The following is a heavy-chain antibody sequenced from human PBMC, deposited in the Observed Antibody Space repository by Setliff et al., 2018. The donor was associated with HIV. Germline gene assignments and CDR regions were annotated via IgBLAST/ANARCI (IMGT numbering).Heavy chain of an antibody. CDR1: RGSISSGGYY. Sequence: SETLSLTCSVSRGSISSGGYYWSWIRQHPGKGLEWIGYIYYSGSTYYNPSLESRVSISIDTSKNQFFLKLTSVTAADTAVYYCAASRGIWSGDLPLNYWGQGTLVTVSS. D-gene: IGHD3-10*01. CDR2: IYYSGST. J-gene: IGHJ4*02. V-gene: IGHV4-31*03. CDR3: AASRGIWSGDLPLNY.